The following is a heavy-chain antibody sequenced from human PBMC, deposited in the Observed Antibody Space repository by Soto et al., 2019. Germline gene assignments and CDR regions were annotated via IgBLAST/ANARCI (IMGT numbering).Heavy chain of an antibody. D-gene: IGHD4-17*01. J-gene: IGHJ3*01. CDR3: AHSTGYGDSGL. CDR2: IYWDDDE. Sequence: QITLKESGPTLVKPTQTLTLTCTFSGFSLRTSGVGVGWIRQPPGKALEWLALIYWDDDERYSPALKSRLAVTGNTSKTQVVLTMANRDPVDTAAYYCAHSTGYGDSGLWGQGTMVIVSS. V-gene: IGHV2-5*02. CDR1: GFSLRTSGVG.